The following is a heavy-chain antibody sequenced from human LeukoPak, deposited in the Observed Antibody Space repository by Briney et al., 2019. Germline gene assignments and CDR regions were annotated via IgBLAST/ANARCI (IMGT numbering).Heavy chain of an antibody. CDR3: TTDYQLDY. J-gene: IGHJ4*02. CDR1: GFTFGALV. Sequence: GGSLRLSCTASGFTFGALVVSWVRQTPGKGLEWVGFIRTKANDETTKYAASVQGRFTISRDDSNSIAYLQMNSLKTEDTAVYYCTTDYQLDYWGQGTLVTVSS. CDR2: IRTKANDETT. V-gene: IGHV3-49*04. D-gene: IGHD2-2*01.